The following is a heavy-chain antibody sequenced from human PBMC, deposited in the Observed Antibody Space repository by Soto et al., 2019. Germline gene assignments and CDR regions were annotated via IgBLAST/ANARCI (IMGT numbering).Heavy chain of an antibody. J-gene: IGHJ4*02. CDR3: ARDPYGDFYFDY. Sequence: PGGSLRLSCAASGFTFSSYWMSWVRQAPGKGLEWVANIKEDGSEKYYVDSVNGRITISRDNAKNSLYLQMNSLRAEDTAVYYCARDPYGDFYFDYWGQRTLVTVSS. CDR2: IKEDGSEK. CDR1: GFTFSSYW. D-gene: IGHD4-17*01. V-gene: IGHV3-7*01.